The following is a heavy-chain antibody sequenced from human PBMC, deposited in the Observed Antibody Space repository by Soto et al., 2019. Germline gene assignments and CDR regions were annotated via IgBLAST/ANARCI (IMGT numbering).Heavy chain of an antibody. CDR1: GGSVSSGDYF. CDR2: IYDSGSS. D-gene: IGHD5-12*01. V-gene: IGHV4-30-4*01. Sequence: PSETLSLTCTVSGGSVSSGDYFWCWIRQPPGEGLEWIGYIYDSGSSYYNPSLKSRVTMSVDTSKNQFSLKLRSATAADTAMYYCAREKGYISGPKNFDSWGQGTLVTVSS. CDR3: AREKGYISGPKNFDS. J-gene: IGHJ4*02.